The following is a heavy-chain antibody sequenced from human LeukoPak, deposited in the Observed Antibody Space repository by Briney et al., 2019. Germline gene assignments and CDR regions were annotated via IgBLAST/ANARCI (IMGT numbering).Heavy chain of an antibody. V-gene: IGHV3-30-3*01. CDR2: ISYDGSDK. D-gene: IGHD6-19*01. J-gene: IGHJ4*02. Sequence: SCTASGGTFSSYAISWVRQAPGKGLEWVAVISYDGSDKYYADSVKGRFTISRDNSKNTLYLQMNSLRPEDTAVYYCARDWGRRYSSGWYGDFDYWGQGTLVTVSS. CDR1: GGTFSSYA. CDR3: ARDWGRRYSSGWYGDFDY.